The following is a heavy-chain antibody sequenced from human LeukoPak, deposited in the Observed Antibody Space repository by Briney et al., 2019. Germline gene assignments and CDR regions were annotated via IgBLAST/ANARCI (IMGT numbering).Heavy chain of an antibody. J-gene: IGHJ4*02. V-gene: IGHV1-18*01. CDR2: ISPYDGNT. CDR1: SYTFTTYG. Sequence: ASVKVSCKASSYTFTTYGISWVRQAPGQGLEWVGWISPYDGNTNYAQKFLGRVTMTTDTSTSTVYMELRSLTFDDTAMYYCARDQSPGLFDYWGQGTLVSVSS. CDR3: ARDQSPGLFDY.